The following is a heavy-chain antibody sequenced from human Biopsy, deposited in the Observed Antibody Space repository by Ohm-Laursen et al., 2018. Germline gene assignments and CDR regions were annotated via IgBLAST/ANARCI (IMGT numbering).Heavy chain of an antibody. CDR3: GNEVHGRDY. Sequence: LRLSCSASGFTLSSYSMNWVRQPPGKGLEWIGQINQAGTTNYNPSLKSRVSISADASKYEFSLRLTSVTAADTAVYLCGNEVHGRDYWGLGAQVTVSS. CDR1: GFTLSSYS. D-gene: IGHD2-15*01. V-gene: IGHV4-34*08. CDR2: INQAGTT. J-gene: IGHJ4*02.